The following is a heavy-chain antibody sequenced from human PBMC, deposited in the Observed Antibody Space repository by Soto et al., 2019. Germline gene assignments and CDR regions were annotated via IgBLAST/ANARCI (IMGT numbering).Heavy chain of an antibody. V-gene: IGHV2-5*02. CDR1: GFSLSTSGVG. CDR3: AHKGPEDWPLDY. CDR2: IYWDDSK. J-gene: IGHJ4*02. Sequence: QITLKESGPTLVRPTQTLTLTCAFSGFSLSTSGVGVGWIRQPPGKALEWLAVIYWDDSKHYSPSLRSRLTITNATSKNHVVLTMTNMDPMDTGTYYCAHKGPEDWPLDYWGQGTLVTVSS. D-gene: IGHD3-9*01.